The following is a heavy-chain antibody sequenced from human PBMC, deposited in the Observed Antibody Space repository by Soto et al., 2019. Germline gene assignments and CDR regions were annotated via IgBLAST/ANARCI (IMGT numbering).Heavy chain of an antibody. CDR1: GYIFINYY. J-gene: IGHJ6*02. D-gene: IGHD3-22*01. CDR2: INPNGGST. V-gene: IGHV1-46*01. CDR3: ARVGYYNSSGYGYYYYYGMDV. Sequence: GASVKVSCKASGYIFINYYIHWVRQAPGQGLEWIGIINPNGGSTNYAQKFRGRVTMARDTSTSTAYMELSSLRSDDTAVYYCARVGYYNSSGYGYYYYYGMDVWGQGTTVTV.